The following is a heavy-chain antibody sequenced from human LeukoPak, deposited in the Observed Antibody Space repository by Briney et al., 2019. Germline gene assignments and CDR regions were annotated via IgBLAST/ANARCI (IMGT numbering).Heavy chain of an antibody. Sequence: GGFLRLSCAASGFTFSSYWMSWVRQAPGKGLEWVANINQDGSEKYYVDSVKGRFTISRDNAKKSLYLQMNSLRAEDTAVYYCGRVGAYYGSGSYSDYWGQGTLVTVS. CDR2: INQDGSEK. CDR3: GRVGAYYGSGSYSDY. D-gene: IGHD3-10*01. CDR1: GFTFSSYW. J-gene: IGHJ4*02. V-gene: IGHV3-7*01.